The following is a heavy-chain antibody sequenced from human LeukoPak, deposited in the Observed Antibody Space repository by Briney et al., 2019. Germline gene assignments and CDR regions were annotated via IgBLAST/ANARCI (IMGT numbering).Heavy chain of an antibody. J-gene: IGHJ4*02. D-gene: IGHD2-21*01. CDR1: GFTFSDYS. CDR3: ARDRANIVVVSASEY. CDR2: ITISGTYI. V-gene: IGHV3-21*01. Sequence: PGGSLRLSCAASGFTFSDYSMNWVRQAPGKGREWVSSITISGTYIYYADSVKGRFTISRDNAKNSLYLQINSLRVEDTAVYYCARDRANIVVVSASEYWGQGTLVPVSS.